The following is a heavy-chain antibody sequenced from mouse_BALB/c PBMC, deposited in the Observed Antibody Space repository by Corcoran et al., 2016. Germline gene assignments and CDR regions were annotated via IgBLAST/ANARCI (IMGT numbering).Heavy chain of an antibody. J-gene: IGHJ2*01. CDR3: ARWGITTFDY. V-gene: IGHV1-18*01. CDR1: GYTFTYYT. D-gene: IGHD1-1*01. CDR2: INPRSRGT. Sequence: EVLLQQSRPLLVEPGASVKIICKTSGYTFTYYTLDWVKQSHGTSLEWIGDINPRSRGTVYNQTFEGRATLTVDKSSSTAYMELRSLTSEDTAVYYCARWGITTFDYWGQGTNVTVSS.